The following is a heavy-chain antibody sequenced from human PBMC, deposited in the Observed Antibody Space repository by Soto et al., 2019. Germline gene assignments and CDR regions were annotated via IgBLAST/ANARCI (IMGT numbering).Heavy chain of an antibody. CDR3: ARAKSDGDYYYYYGMDV. J-gene: IGHJ6*02. CDR2: IYYSGST. D-gene: IGHD4-17*01. CDR1: GGSISSYY. Sequence: SETLSLTCTVSGGSISSYYWSWIRQPPGKGLEWIGYIYYSGSTNYNPSLKSRVTISVDTSTNQFSLKLSSVTAADTAVYYCARAKSDGDYYYYYGMDVWGQGTTVTVSS. V-gene: IGHV4-59*01.